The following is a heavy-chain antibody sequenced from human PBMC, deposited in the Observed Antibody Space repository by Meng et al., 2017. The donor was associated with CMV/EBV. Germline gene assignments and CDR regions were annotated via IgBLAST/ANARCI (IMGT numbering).Heavy chain of an antibody. V-gene: IGHV3-30-3*01. Sequence: GGSLRLSCAASGFTFSSYAMHWVRQAPGKGLEWVAVISYDGSNKYYADSVKGRFTISRDNSKNTLYLQMNSLRAEDTAVYYCARERLLRWGGAFDIWGQGTMVTVPS. CDR3: ARERLLRWGGAFDI. CDR1: GFTFSSYA. J-gene: IGHJ3*02. CDR2: ISYDGSNK. D-gene: IGHD2-21*01.